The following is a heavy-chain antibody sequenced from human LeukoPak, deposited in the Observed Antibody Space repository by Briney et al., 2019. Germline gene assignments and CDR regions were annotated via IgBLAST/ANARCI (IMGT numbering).Heavy chain of an antibody. CDR3: ARSSSGWYGIDY. V-gene: IGHV4-61*02. Sequence: PSETLSFTCTVSGGSISSGSYYWSWIRQPAGKGLEWIGRIYTSGSTNYNPSLKSRVTISVDTSKNQFSLKLSSVTAADTAVYYCARSSSGWYGIDYWGQGTLVTVSS. CDR1: GGSISSGSYY. D-gene: IGHD6-19*01. CDR2: IYTSGST. J-gene: IGHJ4*02.